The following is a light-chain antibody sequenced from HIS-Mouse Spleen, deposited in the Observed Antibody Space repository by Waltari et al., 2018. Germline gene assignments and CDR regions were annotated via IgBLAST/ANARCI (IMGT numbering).Light chain of an antibody. CDR2: YKSDSDK. J-gene: IGLJ3*02. V-gene: IGLV5-45*02. CDR3: MIWHSSAWV. CDR1: SGINVGTYR. Sequence: PGASASLTCTLRSGINVGTYRIYWYQQKPGSPPQYLLRYKSDSDKQQGSGVPSRFSGSKDASANAGILLISGLQSEDEADYYCMIWHSSAWVFGGGTKLTVL.